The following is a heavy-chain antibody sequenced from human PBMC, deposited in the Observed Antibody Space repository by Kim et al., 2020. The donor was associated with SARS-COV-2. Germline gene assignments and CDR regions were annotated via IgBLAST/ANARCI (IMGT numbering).Heavy chain of an antibody. V-gene: IGHV3-30*18. Sequence: GGSLRLSCAASGFTFSSYGMHWVRQAPGKGLEWVAVISYDGSNKYYADSVKGRFTISRDNSKNTLYLQMNSLRAEDTAVYYCAKVEWRITMVRGVIPFDPWGQGTLVTVSS. CDR3: AKVEWRITMVRGVIPFDP. CDR2: ISYDGSNK. D-gene: IGHD3-10*01. J-gene: IGHJ5*02. CDR1: GFTFSSYG.